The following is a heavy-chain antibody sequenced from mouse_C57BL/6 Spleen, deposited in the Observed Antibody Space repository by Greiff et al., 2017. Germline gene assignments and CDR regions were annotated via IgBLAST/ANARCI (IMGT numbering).Heavy chain of an antibody. J-gene: IGHJ2*01. Sequence: QVQLQQPGAELVKPGASVKLSCKASGYTFTSYWMQWVKQRPGQGLEWIGEIDPSDSYTNYNQKFKGKATLTVDTSSSTAYMQLSSLTSEDSAVYYCATGPLDYWGQGTTLTVSS. CDR1: GYTFTSYW. CDR2: IDPSDSYT. CDR3: ATGPLDY. V-gene: IGHV1-50*01. D-gene: IGHD3-1*01.